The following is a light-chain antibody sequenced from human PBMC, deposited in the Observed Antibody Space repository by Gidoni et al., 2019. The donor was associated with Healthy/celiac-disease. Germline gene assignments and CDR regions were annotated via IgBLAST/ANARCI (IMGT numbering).Light chain of an antibody. CDR1: QGISSA. CDR3: QQFNSYSSIT. CDR2: DAS. V-gene: IGKV1-13*02. J-gene: IGKJ5*01. Sequence: AIQLTQSPSSLSASVGDRVTITCRASQGISSALAWYQQKPGKAPKLLIYDASSLESGVPSRFSGSGPGTDFTLTISSLQPEDFATYYCQQFNSYSSITFGQGTRLEIK.